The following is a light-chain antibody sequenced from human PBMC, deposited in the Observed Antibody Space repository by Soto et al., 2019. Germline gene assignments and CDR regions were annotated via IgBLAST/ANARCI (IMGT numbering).Light chain of an antibody. CDR1: QSFRGL. Sequence: EIVLTQSPGTLSLSPGERATLSCRASQSFRGLLAWYQQKPGQAPRLLIYDAYNRATGIPPRFSGSGSGTDFTLTISRLEPEDFAVYYCQQHGGSHQTFGQGTKVDIK. CDR3: QQHGGSHQT. V-gene: IGKV3-20*01. J-gene: IGKJ1*01. CDR2: DAY.